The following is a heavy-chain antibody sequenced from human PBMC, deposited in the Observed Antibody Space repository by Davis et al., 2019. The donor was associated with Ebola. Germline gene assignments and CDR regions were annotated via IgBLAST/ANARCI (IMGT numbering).Heavy chain of an antibody. CDR2: ISSDSDYI. Sequence: GESLKISCVASGFTFTTYSMSWVRQAPGKALEWVSSISSDSDYIYYADSAKGRFTISRDNAKNSLFLQMDSLRAEDTAVYYCAKDGDYDFWSGYPQGMDVWGQGTTVTVSS. D-gene: IGHD3-3*01. CDR1: GFTFTTYS. J-gene: IGHJ6*02. V-gene: IGHV3-21*01. CDR3: AKDGDYDFWSGYPQGMDV.